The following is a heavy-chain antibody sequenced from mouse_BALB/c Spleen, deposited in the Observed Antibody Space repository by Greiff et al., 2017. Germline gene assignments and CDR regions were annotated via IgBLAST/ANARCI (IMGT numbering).Heavy chain of an antibody. CDR1: GYAFTNYL. CDR2: INPGSGGT. V-gene: IGHV1-54*03. CDR3: ARGYYDAMDY. Sequence: LKESGAELVRPGTSVKVSCKASGYAFTNYLIEWVKQRPGQGLEWIGVINPGSGGTNYNEKFKGKATLTADKSSSTAYMQLSSLTSDDSAVYFCARGYYDAMDYWGQGTSVTVSS. J-gene: IGHJ4*01. D-gene: IGHD2-2*01.